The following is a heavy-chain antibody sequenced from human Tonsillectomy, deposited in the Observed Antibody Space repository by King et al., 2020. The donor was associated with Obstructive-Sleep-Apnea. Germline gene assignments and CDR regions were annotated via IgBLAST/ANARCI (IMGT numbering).Heavy chain of an antibody. D-gene: IGHD2-8*02. CDR3: AKHFRYLWYYFDH. V-gene: IGHV3-33*06. J-gene: IGHJ4*02. CDR1: GFTFSNYG. Sequence: QLVQSGGGVVQPGRSLRLSCTASGFTFSNYGMHWVRQAPGKGLEWVAVIWHDGSNENYADSAKGRFTISRDNSKNTLYLQMNRLRAGDTAVYYCAKHFRYLWYYFDHWGQGTLVTLPS. CDR2: IWHDGSNE.